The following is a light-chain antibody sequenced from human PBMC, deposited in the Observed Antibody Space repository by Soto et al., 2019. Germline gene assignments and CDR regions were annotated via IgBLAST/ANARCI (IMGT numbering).Light chain of an antibody. Sequence: EIVLTQSPVTLSLSPGESATLSCRASQSISSSYLAWYQQKPGQAPRLLMYDASSRATDIPDRFSGSGSGTDFTLTIRSLEPEDFAVYYCQLFGSSPPKYTFGQGTKLEIK. CDR1: QSISSSY. CDR2: DAS. CDR3: QLFGSSPPKYT. V-gene: IGKV3-20*01. J-gene: IGKJ2*01.